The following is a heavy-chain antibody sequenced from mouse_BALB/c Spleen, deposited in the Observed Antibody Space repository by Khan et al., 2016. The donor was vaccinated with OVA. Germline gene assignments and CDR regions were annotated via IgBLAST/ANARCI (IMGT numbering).Heavy chain of an antibody. Sequence: EVQLVESGGDLVKPGGSLKLSCAASGFPFSSYGMSWVRQTPDKRLEWVATISSSSSYTYYPDSVKGRFTISRDNAKNTLYLQMSSLKSEDTAMHYCARLLPSYFDYWGQGTTLTVSS. D-gene: IGHD1-1*01. J-gene: IGHJ2*01. CDR1: GFPFSSYG. CDR3: ARLLPSYFDY. V-gene: IGHV5-6*01. CDR2: ISSSSSYT.